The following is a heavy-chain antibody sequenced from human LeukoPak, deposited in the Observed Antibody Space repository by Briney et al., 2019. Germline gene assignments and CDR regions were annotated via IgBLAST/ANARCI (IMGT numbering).Heavy chain of an antibody. D-gene: IGHD3-10*02. J-gene: IGHJ5*02. CDR3: ARATSNYYYVNWFDP. CDR1: GGSISSSSYY. V-gene: IGHV4-39*01. Sequence: SETLSLTCTVSGGSISSSSYYWGWIRQPPGKGLEWIGSIYYSGSTYYNPSLKSRVTISVDTSKNQFSLKLSSVTAADTAVYYCARATSNYYYVNWFDPWGQGTLVTVSS. CDR2: IYYSGST.